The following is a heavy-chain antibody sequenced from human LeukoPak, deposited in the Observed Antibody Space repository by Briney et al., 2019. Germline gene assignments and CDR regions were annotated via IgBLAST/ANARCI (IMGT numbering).Heavy chain of an antibody. V-gene: IGHV4-30-4*01. CDR2: IYYSGST. Sequence: PSQTLSLTCTVSGGSISSGDYYWSWSRQPPGKGLEWIGYIYYSGSTYYNPSLKSRVTRSVDTSKNQFSLKLSSVTAADTAVYYCAREFYGSGGWFDPWGQGTLVTVSS. CDR1: GGSISSGDYY. CDR3: AREFYGSGGWFDP. J-gene: IGHJ5*02. D-gene: IGHD3-10*01.